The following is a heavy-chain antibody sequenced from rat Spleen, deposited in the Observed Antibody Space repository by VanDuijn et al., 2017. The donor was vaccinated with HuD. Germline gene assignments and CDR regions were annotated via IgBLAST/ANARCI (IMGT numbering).Heavy chain of an antibody. Sequence: EVQLVESGGGFVQPGRSMKLSCAASGFTFSNYYMAWVRQAPTKGLEWVATITTGGGNTYYRDSVKGRFTISRDNAKSTLYLQMDSLRSEDTATYYCVRNYYSGDYYFDYWGQGVMVTVSS. CDR1: GFTFSNYY. V-gene: IGHV5-25*01. J-gene: IGHJ2*01. CDR3: VRNYYSGDYYFDY. CDR2: ITTGGGNT. D-gene: IGHD1-1*01.